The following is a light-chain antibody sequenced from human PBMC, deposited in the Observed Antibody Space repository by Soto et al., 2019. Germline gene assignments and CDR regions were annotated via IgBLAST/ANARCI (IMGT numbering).Light chain of an antibody. CDR1: SSDVGDYDY. CDR2: EVS. Sequence: QSALTQPPSASGSPGQSVTISCIGTSSDVGDYDYVSWYQHHPGKAPKLIIYEVSKRSSGVPDRFSGSKSGNTASLTVSGLQAEDEADYYCTSYAGSNNFCVFGTGTKLTVL. J-gene: IGLJ1*01. CDR3: TSYAGSNNFCV. V-gene: IGLV2-8*01.